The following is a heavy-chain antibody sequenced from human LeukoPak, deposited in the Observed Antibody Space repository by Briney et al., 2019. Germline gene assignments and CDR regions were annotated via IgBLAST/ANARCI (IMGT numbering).Heavy chain of an antibody. CDR3: ASSVASIGWYSFDY. V-gene: IGHV4-4*09. CDR2: IYTSGST. D-gene: IGHD5-12*01. CDR1: GGSISSYY. Sequence: SETLSLTCTVSGGSISSYYWSWIRQPPGKGLEWIGYIYTSGSTNYNPSLTSRVTLSVDTSKNQFSLKLSSVTAADTAVYYCASSVASIGWYSFDYWGPGTMVTVSS. J-gene: IGHJ4*02.